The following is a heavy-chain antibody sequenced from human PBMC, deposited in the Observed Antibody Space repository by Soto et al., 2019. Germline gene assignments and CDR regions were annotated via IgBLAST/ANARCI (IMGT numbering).Heavy chain of an antibody. CDR2: ISSSSSYI. CDR3: ARGGPVLQAAQDY. J-gene: IGHJ4*02. D-gene: IGHD6-6*01. V-gene: IGHV3-21*01. CDR1: GFTFSSYS. Sequence: EVQLAESGGGLVKPGGSLRLSCAASGFTFSSYSMNWVRQAPGKGLEWVSSISSSSSYIYYADSVKGRFTISRDNAKNSLYLQMNSLRAEDTAVYYCARGGPVLQAAQDYWGQGTLVTVSS.